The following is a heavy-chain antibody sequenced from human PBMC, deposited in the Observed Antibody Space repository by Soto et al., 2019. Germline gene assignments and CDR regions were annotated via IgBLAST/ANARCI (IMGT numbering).Heavy chain of an antibody. D-gene: IGHD3-10*01. Sequence: QITLKESGPTLVKPTQTLTLTCTFSGFSLSTSGVGVGWIRQPPGKALEWLALIYWDDDKRYSPSLKSRLTITKNTSKHQVVLTMTNMDPVDTATYYCAHRRRAVLLWFGELAFDYWGQGTLVTVSS. CDR3: AHRRRAVLLWFGELAFDY. V-gene: IGHV2-5*02. J-gene: IGHJ4*02. CDR1: GFSLSTSGVG. CDR2: IYWDDDK.